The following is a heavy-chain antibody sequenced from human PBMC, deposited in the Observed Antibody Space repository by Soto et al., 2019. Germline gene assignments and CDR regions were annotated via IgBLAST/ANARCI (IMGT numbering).Heavy chain of an antibody. CDR1: GGSITSSSYY. Sequence: SETLSLTCTVSGGSITSSSYYWGWIRQPPGKGLEWIGNIYYSGSTYYNPSLKSRVTISVDTSKTQFSLSLSSVTAADTALYYCARGPNFDYWGQGALVTVSS. CDR2: IYYSGST. CDR3: ARGPNFDY. V-gene: IGHV4-39*07. J-gene: IGHJ4*02.